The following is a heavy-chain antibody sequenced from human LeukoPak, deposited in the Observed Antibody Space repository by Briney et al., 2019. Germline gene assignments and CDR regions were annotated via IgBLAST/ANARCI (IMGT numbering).Heavy chain of an antibody. Sequence: PGGSLRLSCAASGFTFSDYYMSWIRQAPRQGLEWVSYISSSGSTIYYADSVKGRFTISRDNAKNSLYLQMNSLRAEDTAVYYCARDEGPTVKRYFDLWGRGTLVTVSS. J-gene: IGHJ2*01. D-gene: IGHD4-17*01. CDR3: ARDEGPTVKRYFDL. CDR2: ISSSGSTI. V-gene: IGHV3-11*04. CDR1: GFTFSDYY.